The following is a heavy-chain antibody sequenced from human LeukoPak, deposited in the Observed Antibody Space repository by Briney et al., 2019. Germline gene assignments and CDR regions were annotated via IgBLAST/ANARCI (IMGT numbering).Heavy chain of an antibody. CDR3: ARVPRIVVAGDYFDY. Sequence: GASVKVSCKASGYTFTNYAIHWVRQAPGQRLEWMGWINTGNGNTQYSQKFQGRVTITRDTSASTAYMELSTLRSEDTAVYHCARVPRIVVAGDYFDYWGQGTLVTVSS. D-gene: IGHD6-19*01. V-gene: IGHV1-3*04. J-gene: IGHJ4*02. CDR1: GYTFTNYA. CDR2: INTGNGNT.